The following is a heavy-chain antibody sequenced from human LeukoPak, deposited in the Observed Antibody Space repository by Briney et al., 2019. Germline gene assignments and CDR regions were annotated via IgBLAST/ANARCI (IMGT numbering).Heavy chain of an antibody. CDR3: ARGADYYGSGSSYPDY. J-gene: IGHJ4*02. CDR1: GVSFSGYY. V-gene: IGHV4-34*01. D-gene: IGHD3-10*01. Sequence: SETLSLTCAVYGVSFSGYYWSWIRQPPGKGLEWIGEINHSGSTNYNPSLKSRVTISVDTSKNQFSLKLSSATAADTAVYYCARGADYYGSGSSYPDYWGQGTLVTVSS. CDR2: INHSGST.